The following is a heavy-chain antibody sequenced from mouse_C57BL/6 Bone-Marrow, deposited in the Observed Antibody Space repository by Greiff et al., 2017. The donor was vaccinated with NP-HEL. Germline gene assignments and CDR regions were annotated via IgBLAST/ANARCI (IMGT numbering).Heavy chain of an antibody. CDR1: GFNIKDDY. Sequence: VQLQQSGAELVRPGASVKLSCTASGFNIKDDYMHWVKQRPEQGLEWIGWLDPENGDTEYASKFQGQATITADTSSNTAYLQLSSLTSEDTAVYYCTRLRRDFDYWGQGTTLTVSS. D-gene: IGHD2-4*01. CDR2: LDPENGDT. CDR3: TRLRRDFDY. V-gene: IGHV14-4*01. J-gene: IGHJ2*01.